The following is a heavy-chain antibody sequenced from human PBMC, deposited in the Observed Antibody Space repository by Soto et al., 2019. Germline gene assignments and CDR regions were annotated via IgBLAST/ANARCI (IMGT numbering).Heavy chain of an antibody. J-gene: IGHJ4*02. Sequence: GGSTRLCCAASGFKFSNYAMIWVRQAPGKGLEWVSLISATGGGTYYADSVKGRFTISRDNSHNTLYLQVHSLTAEDTAVYYCAKDRRAGGNSAFYFDFWGQGAQVTVSS. D-gene: IGHD3-16*01. CDR2: ISATGGGT. CDR3: AKDRRAGGNSAFYFDF. CDR1: GFKFSNYA. V-gene: IGHV3-23*01.